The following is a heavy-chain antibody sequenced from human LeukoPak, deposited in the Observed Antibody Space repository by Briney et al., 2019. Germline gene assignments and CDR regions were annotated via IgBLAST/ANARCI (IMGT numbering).Heavy chain of an antibody. D-gene: IGHD3-22*01. Sequence: VGSLRLSCAASGFTFSSYAMHWVRQAPGKGLEWVAVISYDGSSKYYADSVKGRFTISRDNSKNTLYLQMNSLRAEDTAVYYCARDPWYYDSSGPVDYWGQGTLVTVSS. CDR1: GFTFSSYA. V-gene: IGHV3-30*01. CDR3: ARDPWYYDSSGPVDY. CDR2: ISYDGSSK. J-gene: IGHJ4*02.